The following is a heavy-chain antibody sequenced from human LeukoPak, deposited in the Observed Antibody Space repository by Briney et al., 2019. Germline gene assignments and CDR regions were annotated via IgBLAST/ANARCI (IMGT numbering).Heavy chain of an antibody. J-gene: IGHJ4*02. V-gene: IGHV4-34*01. CDR3: ARESSGGSYRSPHRDY. CDR1: GGSFSGYY. D-gene: IGHD1-26*01. CDR2: INHSGST. Sequence: SETLSLTCAVYGGSFSGYYWSWIRQPPGKGLEWIGEINHSGSTNYNPSLKSRVTISVDTSKNQFSLKLSSVTAADTAVYYCARESSGGSYRSPHRDYWGGGTVVSVPS.